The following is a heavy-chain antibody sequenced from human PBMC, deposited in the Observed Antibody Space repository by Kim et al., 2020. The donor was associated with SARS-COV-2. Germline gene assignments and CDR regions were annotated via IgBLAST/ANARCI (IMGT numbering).Heavy chain of an antibody. CDR3: ARDRVTMVRGVKSGYWFDP. Sequence: ASVKVSCKASGYTFTSYYMHWVRQAPGQGLEWMGIINPSGGSTSYAQKFQGRVTMTRDTSTSTVYMELSSLRSEDTAVYYCARDRVTMVRGVKSGYWFDPWGQGTLVTVSS. D-gene: IGHD3-10*01. CDR1: GYTFTSYY. CDR2: INPSGGST. V-gene: IGHV1-46*01. J-gene: IGHJ5*02.